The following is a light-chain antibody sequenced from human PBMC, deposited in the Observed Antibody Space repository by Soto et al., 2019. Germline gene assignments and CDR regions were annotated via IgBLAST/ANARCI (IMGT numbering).Light chain of an antibody. V-gene: IGKV3-11*01. J-gene: IGKJ4*01. CDR2: DAS. CDR3: QQRSSWPLT. CDR1: QTVSSY. Sequence: EIVLTQSPATLSLSPGERATLSCRASQTVSSYLAWYQQKAGQAPRPLLYDASNRAPGIPARFSGSGSWTDFTLTIRSLEPEDFAVYYCQQRSSWPLTFGGGTKVDIK.